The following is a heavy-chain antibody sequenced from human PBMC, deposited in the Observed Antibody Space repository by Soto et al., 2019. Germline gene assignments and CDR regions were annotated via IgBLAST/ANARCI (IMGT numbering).Heavy chain of an antibody. D-gene: IGHD2-2*01. CDR1: GYSFTSYW. CDR3: ARHGSGGQLPRFVGENWFDP. J-gene: IGHJ5*02. Sequence: PGESLKISCKGSGYSFTSYWISWVRQMPGKGLEWMGRIDPSDSYTNYSPSFQGHVTISADKSISTAYLQWSSLKASDTAMYYWARHGSGGQLPRFVGENWFDPWGKGPLVTVSS. V-gene: IGHV5-10-1*01. CDR2: IDPSDSYT.